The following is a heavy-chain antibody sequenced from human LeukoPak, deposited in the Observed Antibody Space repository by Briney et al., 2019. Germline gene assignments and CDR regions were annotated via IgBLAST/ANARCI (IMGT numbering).Heavy chain of an antibody. D-gene: IGHD1-26*01. CDR1: GGSISSGGYS. Sequence: SQTLSLTCAVSGGSISSGGYSWSWIRQPPGKGLEWIGYIYHSGSTYYNPSLKSRVTISVDRSKNQFSLKLSSVTAADTAVYYCARGVVSRSERPLDYWGQGTLVTVSS. J-gene: IGHJ4*02. CDR3: ARGVVSRSERPLDY. V-gene: IGHV4-30-2*01. CDR2: IYHSGST.